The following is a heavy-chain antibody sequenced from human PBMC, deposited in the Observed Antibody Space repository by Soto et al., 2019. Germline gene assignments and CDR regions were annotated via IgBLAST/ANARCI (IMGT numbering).Heavy chain of an antibody. CDR3: ASDPTSGLSLYYFDY. J-gene: IGHJ4*02. CDR1: GFTFSSYA. D-gene: IGHD2-21*01. Sequence: GGSLRLSCAASGFTFSSYAMSWVRQAPGKGLEWVSAISGSGGSTYYADSVKGRFTISRDNSKKTLYLQMHSLRAEDTAVYYCASDPTSGLSLYYFDYWGQGTLVPVSS. V-gene: IGHV3-23*01. CDR2: ISGSGGST.